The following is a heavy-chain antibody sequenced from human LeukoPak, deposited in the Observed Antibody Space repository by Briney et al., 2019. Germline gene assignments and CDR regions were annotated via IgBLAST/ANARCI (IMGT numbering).Heavy chain of an antibody. CDR2: ISAYNGNT. CDR1: GYTFTSYG. V-gene: IGHV1-18*01. D-gene: IGHD2-21*01. J-gene: IGHJ6*03. CDR3: ASLCCGSYYMDV. Sequence: ASVKVSCKASGYTFTSYGISWVRQAPGQGLEWIGWISAYNGNTNYAQKLQGRVTMTTDTSTSTAYMELSSLRSEDTAVYYCASLCCGSYYMDVWGRGTTVTVSS.